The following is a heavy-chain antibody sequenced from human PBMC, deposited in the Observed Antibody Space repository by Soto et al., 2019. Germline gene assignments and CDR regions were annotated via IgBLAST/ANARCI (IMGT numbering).Heavy chain of an antibody. V-gene: IGHV5-51*01. Sequence: GESLKISGKGSGYSFTSYWIGWVRQMPGKGLEWMGIIYLGDSDTRYSPSFQGQVTISADKSISTAYLQWSSLKASDTAMYYCARQTYCSSTSCYTVDSWGQGTLVTVSS. D-gene: IGHD2-2*02. CDR1: GYSFTSYW. CDR3: ARQTYCSSTSCYTVDS. CDR2: IYLGDSDT. J-gene: IGHJ4*02.